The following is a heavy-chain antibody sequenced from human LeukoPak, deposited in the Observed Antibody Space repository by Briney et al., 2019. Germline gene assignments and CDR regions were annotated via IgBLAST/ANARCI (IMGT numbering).Heavy chain of an antibody. J-gene: IGHJ3*02. CDR1: GFTFSNAW. D-gene: IGHD3-10*01. Sequence: GGSLRLSCAASGFTFSNAWMSWVRQAPGKGPEWVSYISSSSSTIYYADSVKGRFTISRDNAKNSLYLQMNSLRAEDTAVYYCACTPQYYYGSGSYSLYDAFDIWGQGTMVTVSS. CDR2: ISSSSSTI. V-gene: IGHV3-48*04. CDR3: ACTPQYYYGSGSYSLYDAFDI.